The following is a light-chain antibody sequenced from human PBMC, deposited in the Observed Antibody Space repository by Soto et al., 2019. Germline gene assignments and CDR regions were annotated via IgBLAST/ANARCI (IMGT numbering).Light chain of an antibody. Sequence: QSVLTQPASVSGSPGQSITISCTGTSSDVGGFNFVSWYQQPPGKAPKLMIYDVSHRPSGVSNRFSGSKSGNTASLTISGLQAEYEGDYYCSSYTTSSTIVFGTGTRSPS. V-gene: IGLV2-14*01. CDR1: SSDVGGFNF. CDR2: DVS. CDR3: SSYTTSSTIV. J-gene: IGLJ1*01.